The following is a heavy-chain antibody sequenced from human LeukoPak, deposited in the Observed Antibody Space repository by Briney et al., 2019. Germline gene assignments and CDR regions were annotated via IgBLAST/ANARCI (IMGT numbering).Heavy chain of an antibody. J-gene: IGHJ4*02. CDR3: ASGYSSGFDY. CDR2: IYYNGDT. V-gene: IGHV4-59*01. Sequence: PSETLSLTCTVSGSVLYNYYWSWIRQTPGKGLEWIGYIYYNGDTKYNPSLESRVTISRDTSQGQFSLELTSVTAADTAVYHCASGYSSGFDYWGQGTLVTVSS. CDR1: GSVLYNYY. D-gene: IGHD6-19*01.